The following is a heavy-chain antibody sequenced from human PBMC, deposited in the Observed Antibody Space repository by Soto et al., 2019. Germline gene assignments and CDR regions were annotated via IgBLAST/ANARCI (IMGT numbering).Heavy chain of an antibody. D-gene: IGHD3-9*01. CDR1: GFTFSNAW. Sequence: EVQLLESGGGLVKPGGSLRLSCAASGFTFSNAWMSWVRQDPGKVLEWVGRIKSETDGGTTDYAAPVKGRFTISRDDSKNTLYLQMSSLRTEDTVVYYCTTEVRGRYFDWLADYWGQGTLVTVSS. CDR3: TTEVRGRYFDWLADY. J-gene: IGHJ4*02. CDR2: IKSETDGGTT. V-gene: IGHV3-15*01.